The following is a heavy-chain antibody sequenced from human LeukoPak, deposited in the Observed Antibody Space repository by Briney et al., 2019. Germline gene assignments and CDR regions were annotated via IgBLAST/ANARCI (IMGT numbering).Heavy chain of an antibody. CDR3: ARGQLSPYDFGFDP. D-gene: IGHD3-3*01. J-gene: IGHJ5*02. CDR2: MNPNSGNT. V-gene: IGHV1-8*01. Sequence: GASVKVSCKASGYTFTSYDINWVRQATGQGLEWMGWMNPNSGNTGYAQKFQGRVTMTRNTSISTADMELSSLRSEDTAVYYCARGQLSPYDFGFDPWGQGTLVTVSS. CDR1: GYTFTSYD.